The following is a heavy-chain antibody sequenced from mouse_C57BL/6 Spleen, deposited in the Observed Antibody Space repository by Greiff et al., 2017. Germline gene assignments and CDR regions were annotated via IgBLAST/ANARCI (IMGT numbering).Heavy chain of an antibody. CDR3: AREGDYDVFAY. Sequence: QVQLQQSVAELVRPGTSVKVSCKASGYAFTNYLIEWVKQRPGQGLEWIGVINPGSGGTNYNEKFKGKATLTADKSSSTAYMQLSSLTSEDSAVYFCAREGDYDVFAYWGQGTLVTVSA. D-gene: IGHD2-4*01. V-gene: IGHV1-54*01. CDR2: INPGSGGT. CDR1: GYAFTNYL. J-gene: IGHJ3*01.